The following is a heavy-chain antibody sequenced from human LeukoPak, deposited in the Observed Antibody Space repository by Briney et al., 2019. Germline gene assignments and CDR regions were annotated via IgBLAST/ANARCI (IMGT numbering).Heavy chain of an antibody. CDR3: AKDLVSINVN. CDR2: VNPNSGGT. CDR1: GYTFTGYY. Sequence: GASVKVSCKASGYTFTGYYIHWVRQAPGQGLEWMGWVNPNSGGTNYEQKFQGRVTMTRDTSISTAYMELSRLTSDDTAVYFCAKDLVSINVNWGQGTLVTVSS. V-gene: IGHV1-2*02. J-gene: IGHJ4*02. D-gene: IGHD5-24*01.